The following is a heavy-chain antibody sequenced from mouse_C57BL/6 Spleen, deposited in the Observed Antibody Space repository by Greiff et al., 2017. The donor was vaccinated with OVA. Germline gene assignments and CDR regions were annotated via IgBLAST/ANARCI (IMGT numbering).Heavy chain of an antibody. V-gene: IGHV5-6*01. Sequence: EVQLVESGGDLVKPGGSLKLSCAASGFTFSSYGMSWVRQTPDKRLEWVATISSGGSYTYYPDSVKGRFTISRDNAKNTLYLQMSSLKSEDTAMYYCARHVGPITTVVANYFDYWGQGTTLTVSS. J-gene: IGHJ2*01. CDR1: GFTFSSYG. CDR3: ARHVGPITTVVANYFDY. D-gene: IGHD1-1*01. CDR2: ISSGGSYT.